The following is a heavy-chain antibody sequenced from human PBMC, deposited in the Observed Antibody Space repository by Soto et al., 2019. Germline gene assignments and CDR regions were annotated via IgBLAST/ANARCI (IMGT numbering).Heavy chain of an antibody. CDR2: IYPGDSDT. Sequence: GESLKISCKGSGYSFTSYWIGWVRQMPGKGLEWMGIIYPGDSDTRYSPSFQGQVTISADKSISTAYLQWSSLKASDTAMYYCARLQGVAARRAKNWFDPWGQGTLVTVSS. CDR1: GYSFTSYW. D-gene: IGHD6-6*01. CDR3: ARLQGVAARRAKNWFDP. J-gene: IGHJ5*02. V-gene: IGHV5-51*01.